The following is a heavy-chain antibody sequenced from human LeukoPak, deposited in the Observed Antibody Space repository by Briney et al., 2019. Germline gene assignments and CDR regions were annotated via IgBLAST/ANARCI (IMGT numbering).Heavy chain of an antibody. Sequence: GGSLRLSCAASGFTLSGHAMSWVRQTPGKGLEWVSTISGSAGATLYADSVRGRFTISGDNSKNTLYLQMDSLKVEDTAIYYCTRRGGSDGWGDFDYWGQAILVTVSS. V-gene: IGHV3-23*01. D-gene: IGHD3-10*01. CDR3: TRRGGSDGWGDFDY. CDR1: GFTLSGHA. CDR2: ISGSAGAT. J-gene: IGHJ4*02.